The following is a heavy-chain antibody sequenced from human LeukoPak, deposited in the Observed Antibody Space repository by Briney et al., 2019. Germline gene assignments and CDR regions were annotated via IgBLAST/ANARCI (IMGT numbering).Heavy chain of an antibody. D-gene: IGHD3-9*01. CDR3: AKRGVVIRVILIGFHKEAYYFES. V-gene: IGHV3-23*01. Sequence: PGGSLRLSCAVSGITLSNYGMSWVRQAPGKGLECVAGISDSGGNTKYADSVKGRFTISRDNPKNTLYLQMNSLRAEDTAVYFCAKRGVVIRVILIGFHKEAYYFESWGQGALVTVSS. CDR2: ISDSGGNT. J-gene: IGHJ4*02. CDR1: GITLSNYG.